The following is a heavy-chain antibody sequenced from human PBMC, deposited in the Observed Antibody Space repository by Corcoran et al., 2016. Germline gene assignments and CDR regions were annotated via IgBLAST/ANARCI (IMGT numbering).Heavy chain of an antibody. CDR2: INPSGGST. J-gene: IGHJ4*02. CDR3: ARDNQGGYYMYYFDY. V-gene: IGHV1-46*01. D-gene: IGHD3-22*01. CDR1: GYTFTSYY. Sequence: QVQLVQSGAEVKKPGASVKVSCKASGYTFTSYYMHWVRQAPGQGLEWMGIINPSGGSTSYAQKFQGRVTMTRDTSTSTVYMELSSLRSEDTAVYYCARDNQGGYYMYYFDYWGQGTLVTVSS.